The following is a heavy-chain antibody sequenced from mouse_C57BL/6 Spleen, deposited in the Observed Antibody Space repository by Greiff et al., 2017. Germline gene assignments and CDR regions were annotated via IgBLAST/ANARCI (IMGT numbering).Heavy chain of an antibody. CDR1: GFTFSDYG. Sequence: EVKLQESGGGLVQPGGSLKLSCAASGFTFSDYGMAWVRQAPRKGPEWVAFISNLAYSIYYADTVTGRFTISRENAKNTLYLEMSSLRSEDTAMYYCARGDYEFAYWGQGTLVTVSA. V-gene: IGHV5-15*01. J-gene: IGHJ3*01. CDR2: ISNLAYSI. CDR3: ARGDYEFAY. D-gene: IGHD2-4*01.